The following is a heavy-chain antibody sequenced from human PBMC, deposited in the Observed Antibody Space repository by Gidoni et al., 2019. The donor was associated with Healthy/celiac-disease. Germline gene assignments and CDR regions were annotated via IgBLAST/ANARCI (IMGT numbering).Heavy chain of an antibody. V-gene: IGHV3-30*03. J-gene: IGHJ4*02. CDR1: GFTFSSYG. Sequence: QVQLVESGGGVVQPGRSLRLSCAASGFTFSSYGRHWVRQAPGKGLEWVAVISYDGSNKYYADSVKGRFTISRDNSKNTLYLQMNSLRAEDTAVYYCATGGVVGATAFDYWGQGTLVTVSS. CDR3: ATGGVVGATAFDY. CDR2: ISYDGSNK. D-gene: IGHD1-26*01.